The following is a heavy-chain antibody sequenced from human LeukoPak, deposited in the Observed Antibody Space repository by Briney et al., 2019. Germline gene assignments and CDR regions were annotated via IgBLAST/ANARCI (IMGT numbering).Heavy chain of an antibody. CDR1: GYTFTSYA. CDR2: INVGNGNT. D-gene: IGHD3-22*01. V-gene: IGHV1-3*01. CDR3: ARLGITMIGNNWFDP. J-gene: IGHJ5*02. Sequence: ASVKVSCKASGYTFTSYAIHWVRQAPGQRFEWMGWINVGNGNTEYSQKFQGRVTITTDESTSTAYMELSSLRSEDTAVYYCARLGITMIGNNWFDPWGQGTLVTVSS.